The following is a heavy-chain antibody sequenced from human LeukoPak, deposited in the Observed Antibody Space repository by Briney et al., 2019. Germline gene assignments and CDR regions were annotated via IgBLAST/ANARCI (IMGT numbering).Heavy chain of an antibody. V-gene: IGHV4-61*02. CDR2: IYTSGST. D-gene: IGHD6-13*01. CDR1: GGSISSGSYY. CDR3: ARCRAAGSRYYYYYMDV. Sequence: KPSETLSLTCTVSGGSISSGSYYWSWIRQPAGKGLEWIGRIYTSGSTNYNPSLKSRVTISVDTSKNQFSLKLSSVTAADTAVYYCARCRAAGSRYYYYYMDVWGKGTTVTVSS. J-gene: IGHJ6*03.